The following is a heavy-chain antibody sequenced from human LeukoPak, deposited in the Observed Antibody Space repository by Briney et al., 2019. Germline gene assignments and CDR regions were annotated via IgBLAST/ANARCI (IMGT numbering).Heavy chain of an antibody. V-gene: IGHV4-59*01. CDR1: GGFISSYY. Sequence: PSETLSLTCTVSGGFISSYYWSWIRQPPGKGLEWIGYIYYSGSTNYNPSLKSRVTISVDTSKNQFSLKLSSVTAADTAVYYCASLRYYYDSSGYQGYYFDYWGQGTLVTVSS. CDR3: ASLRYYYDSSGYQGYYFDY. D-gene: IGHD3-22*01. J-gene: IGHJ4*02. CDR2: IYYSGST.